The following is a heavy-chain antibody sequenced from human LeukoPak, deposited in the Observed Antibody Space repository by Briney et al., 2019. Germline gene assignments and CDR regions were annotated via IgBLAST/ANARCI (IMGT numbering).Heavy chain of an antibody. CDR1: GYTFTGYY. Sequence: ASVKVSCKASGYTFTGYYMHWVRQAPGQGLEWMGWINPNSGGTNYAQKFQGRVTMTRDTSISTAYMELSRLRSDDTAVYYCARALYSSSSGLYYYYYVMDVWGQGTTVTASS. D-gene: IGHD6-6*01. CDR2: INPNSGGT. J-gene: IGHJ6*02. CDR3: ARALYSSSSGLYYYYYVMDV. V-gene: IGHV1-2*02.